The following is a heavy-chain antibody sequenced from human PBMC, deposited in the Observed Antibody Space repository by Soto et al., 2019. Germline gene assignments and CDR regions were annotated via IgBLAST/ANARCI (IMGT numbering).Heavy chain of an antibody. CDR3: ARRPHCSGGICYYGMDV. V-gene: IGHV1-8*01. CDR2: MNPDSGHA. D-gene: IGHD6-25*01. J-gene: IGHJ6*02. CDR1: GYTFTNSD. Sequence: GASVKVSCKASGYTFTNSDINWVRQAPGQGLEWMGWMNPDSGHAAYAQKFQGRVTLTTSTSTSTVYMEMRSLGSEDTAVYYCARRPHCSGGICYYGMDVWGQGTTVTVSS.